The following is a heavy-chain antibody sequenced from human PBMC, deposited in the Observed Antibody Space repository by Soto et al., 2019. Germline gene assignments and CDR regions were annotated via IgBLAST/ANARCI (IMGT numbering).Heavy chain of an antibody. V-gene: IGHV1-8*02. CDR2: MNPNSGDT. D-gene: IGHD2-21*02. Sequence: QVQLVQSGAEVKRPGASVKVSCKASGYTFTNFDLNWVRQAPGQGLEWMGWMNPNSGDTGYAHKFQGRVTMTRDTSINTAYMELSILKSEDTAVYFCASPGATFCGGDCYSDYWGQGTFVIVSS. CDR3: ASPGATFCGGDCYSDY. CDR1: GYTFTNFD. J-gene: IGHJ4*02.